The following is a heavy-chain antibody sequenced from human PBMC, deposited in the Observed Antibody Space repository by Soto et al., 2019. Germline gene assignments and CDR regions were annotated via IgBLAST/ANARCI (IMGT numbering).Heavy chain of an antibody. CDR3: APLPTILAPAFDY. V-gene: IGHV4-61*01. CDR2: IYYSGST. D-gene: IGHD3-3*01. J-gene: IGHJ4*02. Sequence: QVQLQESGPGLVKPSETLSLTCTVSGYSVSSGHYYWSWIRQPPGKGLEWIGYIYYSGSTNYNPSLKSRVTTSLDTSTSQCSLKLTSVTAADTAAYYSAPLPTILAPAFDYWGEGILVTVSS. CDR1: GYSVSSGHYY.